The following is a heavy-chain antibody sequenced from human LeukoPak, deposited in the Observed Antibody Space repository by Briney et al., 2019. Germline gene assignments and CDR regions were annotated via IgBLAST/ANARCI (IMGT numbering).Heavy chain of an antibody. Sequence: SETLSLTCTVSGGSISSNGYYWAWFRQPPGKGLEWIGSIYYSGGTYYNPSLKSRVTMSVDMSTRQISLKLSSVTAADTAVYYCARAVGGDGSGSLWGPGTLVTVSS. J-gene: IGHJ4*02. CDR1: GGSISSNGYY. V-gene: IGHV4-39*07. CDR3: ARAVGGDGSGSL. CDR2: IYYSGGT. D-gene: IGHD3-10*01.